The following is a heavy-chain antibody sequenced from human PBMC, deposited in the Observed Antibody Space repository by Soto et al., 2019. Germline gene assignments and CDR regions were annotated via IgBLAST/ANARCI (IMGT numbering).Heavy chain of an antibody. V-gene: IGHV1-69*01. CDR2: IIPVLGVG. D-gene: IGHD5-18*01. J-gene: IGHJ4*02. Sequence: QVQLVQSGAEVKKPGSSVKVSCKASGGTFGNHAISWVRQAPGQGLEWLGGIIPVLGVGDNDKNFQGRVTITADASTSTAYLGLSSLRSEDTALYYWAREAGYTYGYVFDYWGQGTLVTVSS. CDR1: GGTFGNHA. CDR3: AREAGYTYGYVFDY.